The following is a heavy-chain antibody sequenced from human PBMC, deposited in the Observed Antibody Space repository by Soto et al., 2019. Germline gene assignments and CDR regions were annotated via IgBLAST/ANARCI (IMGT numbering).Heavy chain of an antibody. CDR1: GYTFTSYG. J-gene: IGHJ6*03. CDR2: ISAYNGNT. Sequence: ASVKVSCKASGYTFTSYGISWVRQAPGQGLEWMGWISAYNGNTNYAQKLQGRVTMTTDTSTSTAYMELRSLRSDDTAVYYCAREVVRFGNYYYSYMDVWGKGTTVTVSS. CDR3: AREVVRFGNYYYSYMDV. D-gene: IGHD3-3*01. V-gene: IGHV1-18*01.